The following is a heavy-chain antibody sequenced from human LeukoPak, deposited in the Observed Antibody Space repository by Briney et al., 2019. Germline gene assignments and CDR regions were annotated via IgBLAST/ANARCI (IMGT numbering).Heavy chain of an antibody. J-gene: IGHJ6*02. Sequence: SETLSLTCTVSGGSISSYYWSWIRQPAGKGLEWIGRIYTGGSTIYNPSLESRVSMLVDTSKNQFSLKLSSVTAADTAVYYCSGQLPDCAMDVWGQGTTVTVFS. CDR2: IYTGGST. V-gene: IGHV4-4*07. CDR1: GGSISSYY. CDR3: SGQLPDCAMDV. D-gene: IGHD1-1*01.